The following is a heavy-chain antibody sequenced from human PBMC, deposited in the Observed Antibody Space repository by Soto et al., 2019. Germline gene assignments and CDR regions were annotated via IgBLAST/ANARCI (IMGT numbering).Heavy chain of an antibody. D-gene: IGHD3-3*01. V-gene: IGHV3-48*02. CDR3: ARDFGHGYYLDY. Sequence: GSLRLSCVASGFSFSNYNMNWVRQAPGKGLEWVSYITDSSDTVHYADSVRGRFTISRDNAESSLYLQMNSLRDEDTAVYFCARDFGHGYYLDYWGRGTLVTVSS. J-gene: IGHJ4*02. CDR2: ITDSSDTV. CDR1: GFSFSNYN.